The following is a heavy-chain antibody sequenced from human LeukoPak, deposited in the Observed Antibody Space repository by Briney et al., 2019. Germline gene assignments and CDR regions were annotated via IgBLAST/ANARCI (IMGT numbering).Heavy chain of an antibody. V-gene: IGHV3-21*01. CDR3: ARGPTLTTGLFDY. CDR1: GFTFSSYS. CDR2: ISSSSSYI. Sequence: PGGSLRLSCAASGFTFSSYSMNWVRQAPGKGLEWVSSISSSSSYIYYADSVKGRFTISRDNAKNSLYLQMNSLRAEDTAVYYCARGPTLTTGLFDYWGQGTLVTVSS. J-gene: IGHJ4*02. D-gene: IGHD4-11*01.